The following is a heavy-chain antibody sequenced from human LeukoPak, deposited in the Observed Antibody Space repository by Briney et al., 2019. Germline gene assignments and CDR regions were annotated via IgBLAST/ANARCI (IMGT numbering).Heavy chain of an antibody. CDR3: ARDHQAIDGSGSYYNWFDP. Sequence: GRSLRLSCAASGFTFSSYTIHWVRQAPGKGLEWVALISYDESNKYYADSVKGRFTISRDTSKNTLYLQMNSLRAEDTAVYYCARDHQAIDGSGSYYNWFDPWGQGTLVTVSS. CDR1: GFTFSSYT. D-gene: IGHD3-10*01. V-gene: IGHV3-30-3*01. CDR2: ISYDESNK. J-gene: IGHJ5*02.